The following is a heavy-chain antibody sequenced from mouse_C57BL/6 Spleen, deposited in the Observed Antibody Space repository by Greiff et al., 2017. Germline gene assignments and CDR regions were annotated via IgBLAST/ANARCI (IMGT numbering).Heavy chain of an antibody. V-gene: IGHV1-55*01. CDR2: IYPGSGSN. J-gene: IGHJ2*01. CDR3: ARELPPIPGY. Sequence: VQLQQPGAELVKPGASVKMSCKASGYTFTSYWLTWVKQRPGKGLEWIGDIYPGSGSNNYNEKFKSKATVTVDPSSSTACMQLSSLTSEDSAVSYCARELPPIPGYWGQGTTLTVSS. CDR1: GYTFTSYW. D-gene: IGHD6-5*01.